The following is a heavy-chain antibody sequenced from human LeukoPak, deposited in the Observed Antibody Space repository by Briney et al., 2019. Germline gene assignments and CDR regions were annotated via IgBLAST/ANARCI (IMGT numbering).Heavy chain of an antibody. CDR1: GGSISSSSDY. D-gene: IGHD3-10*01. V-gene: IGHV4-39*01. CDR3: ARSYGSGSSAGY. CDR2: IYYSGST. J-gene: IGHJ4*02. Sequence: PSETLSLTCTVSGGSISSSSDYWGWIRQPPGKGLEWIGSIYYSGSTYYNPSLKSRVTISVDTSKNQFSLKLSSVTAADTAVYYCARSYGSGSSAGYWGQGTLVTVSS.